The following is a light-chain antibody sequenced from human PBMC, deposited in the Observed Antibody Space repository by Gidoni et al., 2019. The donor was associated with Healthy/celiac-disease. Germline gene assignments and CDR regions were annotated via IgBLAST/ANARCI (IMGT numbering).Light chain of an antibody. CDR3: SSYTSSSPL. CDR2: DGS. J-gene: IGLJ2*01. CDR1: SSDVGGYNY. Sequence: QYALTQAASVSGSPGQSITISCTGTSSDVGGYNYVSWYQQHPGKAPKLIIYDGSNRPSGVSHRFSGSKSGNTASLTISGLQAEDEADYYCSSYTSSSPLFGGGTKLTVL. V-gene: IGLV2-14*03.